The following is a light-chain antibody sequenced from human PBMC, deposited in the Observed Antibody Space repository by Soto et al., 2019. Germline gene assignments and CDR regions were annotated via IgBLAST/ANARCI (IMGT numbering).Light chain of an antibody. V-gene: IGLV2-14*01. CDR3: SSYTSSSTLYV. J-gene: IGLJ1*01. CDR1: SSDVGSYNY. CDR2: DVT. Sequence: QSALTQPASVSGSPGQSITISCTGTSSDVGSYNYVSWYQQHPGKAPKLMIYDVTNRPSGVSNRFSGSKSGNTASLTISGLQAEDEAVYYCSSYTSSSTLYVFGTGTKVTVL.